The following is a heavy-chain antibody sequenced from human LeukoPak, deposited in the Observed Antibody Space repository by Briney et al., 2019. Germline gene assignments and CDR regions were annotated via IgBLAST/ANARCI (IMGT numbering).Heavy chain of an antibody. D-gene: IGHD6-19*01. Sequence: ASVKVSCKASGYTFTSYGISWVRQAPGQGLEWMGWINPGNGNTKYSQKFQGRVTITRDTSASTAYMELSSLTSENTAVYYCANWAGTPAGYFSGPLDYWGQGTLVTVSS. CDR1: GYTFTSYG. CDR3: ANWAGTPAGYFSGPLDY. J-gene: IGHJ4*02. CDR2: INPGNGNT. V-gene: IGHV1-3*01.